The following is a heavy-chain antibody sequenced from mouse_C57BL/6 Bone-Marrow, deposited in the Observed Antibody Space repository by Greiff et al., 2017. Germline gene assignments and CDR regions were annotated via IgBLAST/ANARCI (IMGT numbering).Heavy chain of an antibody. V-gene: IGHV7-3*01. CDR2: ISNKANGYTT. CDR1: GFTFTDYY. D-gene: IGHD4-1*01. CDR3: ARPNWDWYFDF. Sequence: EVKLMESGGGLVQPGGSLSLSCAASGFTFTDYYMSWVRQPPGKALEWLGFISNKANGYTTEYSASVKGRFTISRDNSQSILYLLMTALRAEDSATYYCARPNWDWYFDFWGTGTTVTVSS. J-gene: IGHJ1*03.